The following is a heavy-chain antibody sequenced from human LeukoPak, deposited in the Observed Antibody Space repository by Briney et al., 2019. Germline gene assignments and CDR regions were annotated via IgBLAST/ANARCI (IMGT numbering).Heavy chain of an antibody. Sequence: GGSLRLSGAASGVTFSSYSMGWVRQAPGKGLEWVSVIYSGGSTYYADSVKGRFTISRDNSKNTLYLQMNSLRAEDTAVYYCARENFRYYYGSGSYSHYYYGMDVWGQGTTVTVSS. J-gene: IGHJ6*02. D-gene: IGHD3-10*01. CDR2: IYSGGST. CDR1: GVTFSSYS. V-gene: IGHV3-66*01. CDR3: ARENFRYYYGSGSYSHYYYGMDV.